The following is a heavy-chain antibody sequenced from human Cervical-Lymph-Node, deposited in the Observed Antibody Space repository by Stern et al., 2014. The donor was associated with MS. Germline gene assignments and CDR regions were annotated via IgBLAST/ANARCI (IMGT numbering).Heavy chain of an antibody. J-gene: IGHJ5*02. CDR1: GGSVSSHY. V-gene: IGHV4-59*02. Sequence: QLQPQESGPGLVKPSETLSLTCTVSGGSVSSHYWSWFRQTPGKGLEWIGYIFYSGSTNYNPPLKSRVTMSLDMSKNQFSLNLTSVTAADTAVYYCARGVNNWLDPWGQGTQVTVSS. CDR3: ARGVNNWLDP. CDR2: IFYSGST.